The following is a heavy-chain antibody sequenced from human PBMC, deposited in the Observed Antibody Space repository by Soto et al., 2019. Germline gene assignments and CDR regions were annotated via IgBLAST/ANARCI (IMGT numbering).Heavy chain of an antibody. J-gene: IGHJ6*02. CDR3: ARAGYDSSGYYPASSYGMDV. V-gene: IGHV4-39*07. CDR1: GDSISSSDNY. Sequence: SETLSLTCTVSGDSISSSDNYWGWIRQPPGKGLEWIVNLYYSGSTNYNPSLKSRVTISVDTSKNQFSLKLSSVTAADTAVYYCARAGYDSSGYYPASSYGMDVWGQGTTVTVSS. D-gene: IGHD3-22*01. CDR2: LYYSGST.